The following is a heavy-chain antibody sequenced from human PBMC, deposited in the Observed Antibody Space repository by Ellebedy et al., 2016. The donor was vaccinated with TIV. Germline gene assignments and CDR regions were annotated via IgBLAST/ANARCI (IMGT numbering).Heavy chain of an antibody. J-gene: IGHJ6*02. V-gene: IGHV3-53*01. CDR2: IYSGGST. Sequence: GESLKISCAASGFTVSSNYMSWVRQAPGKGLEWVSVIYSGGSTYYADSVKGRFTISRDNAKNSLYLQMNSLRAEDTAVYYCTLNWNDSPVGGMDVWGQGTTVIVSS. D-gene: IGHD1-1*01. CDR1: GFTVSSNY. CDR3: TLNWNDSPVGGMDV.